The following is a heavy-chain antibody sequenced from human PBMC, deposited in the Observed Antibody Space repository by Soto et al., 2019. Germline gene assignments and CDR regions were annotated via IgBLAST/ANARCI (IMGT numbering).Heavy chain of an antibody. CDR1: GYSFTSYW. Sequence: GESLKISRKGSGYSFTSYWISWGRQMPGKSLEWMGRIDPSDSYTNYSPSFQGHVTISADKSISTAYLQWSSLKASDTAMYYCARHITMVRGVINYYGMDVWGQGTTVTVSS. V-gene: IGHV5-10-1*01. J-gene: IGHJ6*02. CDR2: IDPSDSYT. D-gene: IGHD3-10*01. CDR3: ARHITMVRGVINYYGMDV.